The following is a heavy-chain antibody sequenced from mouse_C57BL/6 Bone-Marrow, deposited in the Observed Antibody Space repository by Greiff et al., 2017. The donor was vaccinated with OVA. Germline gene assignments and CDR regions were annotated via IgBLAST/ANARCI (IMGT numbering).Heavy chain of an antibody. CDR2: IYHRSGNT. D-gene: IGHD2-3*01. CDR1: GYTFTSYG. V-gene: IGHV1-81*01. Sequence: VQLQQSGAELARPGASVKLSCKASGYTFTSYGISWVKQRTGQGLEWIGEIYHRSGNTYYNEKFKGKATLTADKSSSTAYMELRSLTSEDSAVYFCARDDGYYYAMDYWGQGTSVTVSS. J-gene: IGHJ4*01. CDR3: ARDDGYYYAMDY.